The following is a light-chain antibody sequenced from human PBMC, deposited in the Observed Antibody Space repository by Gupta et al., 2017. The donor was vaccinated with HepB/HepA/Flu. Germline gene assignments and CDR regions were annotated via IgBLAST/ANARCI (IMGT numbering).Light chain of an antibody. Sequence: QSALPQPASVSGSPGPSITISCPGTSSDIGGYKYVAWYQQHPGKAPRLMIYDVSYRPAGVSYRFSGSKSGNTASLTISGLQDEDEADYYCSAYTSTSSLVFGGGTRLTVL. J-gene: IGLJ2*01. CDR1: SSDIGGYKY. CDR3: SAYTSTSSLV. V-gene: IGLV2-14*01. CDR2: DVS.